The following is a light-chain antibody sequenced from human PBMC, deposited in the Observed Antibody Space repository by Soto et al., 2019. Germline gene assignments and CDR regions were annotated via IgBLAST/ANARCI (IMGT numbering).Light chain of an antibody. J-gene: IGLJ1*01. CDR2: DVS. Sequence: SVLAQPASVSGSPGQSITISCTGTSSDVGGYNYVSWYQQHPGKAPKLMIYDVSNRPSGVSNRFSGSKSGNTASLTISVLHAEDEADYYCRSYTSSSTLFGTGTKVTVL. CDR3: RSYTSSSTL. CDR1: SSDVGGYNY. V-gene: IGLV2-14*01.